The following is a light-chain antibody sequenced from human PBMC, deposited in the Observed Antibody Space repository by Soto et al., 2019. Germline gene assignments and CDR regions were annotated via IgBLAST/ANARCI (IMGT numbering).Light chain of an antibody. CDR2: ANN. CDR1: SSNIGAASD. CDR3: QSYDSSLSAYV. J-gene: IGLJ1*01. V-gene: IGLV1-40*01. Sequence: QSVLTQPPSVSGAPGQRVTISCTGSSSNIGAASDVHWYQQLLGAVPKLLIYANNIRPSGVPDRFSGSPSGTSASLAITGLQAEDEAEYYCQSYDSSLSAYVFGTGTKVTVL.